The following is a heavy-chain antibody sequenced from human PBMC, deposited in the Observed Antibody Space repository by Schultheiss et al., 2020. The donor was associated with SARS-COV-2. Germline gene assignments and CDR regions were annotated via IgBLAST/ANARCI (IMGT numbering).Heavy chain of an antibody. D-gene: IGHD2-15*01. J-gene: IGHJ4*02. Sequence: SQTLSLTCTVSGDSISRGDYHWSWVCQHPGKGLEWIGYIHYSGSTYYNPSLKSRVTISLDTSKNQFALKLSSVTAADTAVYYCARAVAQDYWGQGTLVTVSS. CDR2: IHYSGST. V-gene: IGHV4-31*03. CDR3: ARAVAQDY. CDR1: GDSISRGDYH.